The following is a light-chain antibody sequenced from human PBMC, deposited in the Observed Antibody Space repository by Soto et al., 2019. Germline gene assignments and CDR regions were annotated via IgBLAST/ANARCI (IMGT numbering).Light chain of an antibody. V-gene: IGKV2-28*01. Sequence: DIVMTQSTLSLPVTPGEPASISCRSSQSLLHSNGYNYLDWYLQKAGQSPQLLIYLGSNRSSGVPDRFSGSGSGTDFTLKISRVEAEDVGVYYCMQTLESRTFGQGTKVDIK. CDR2: LGS. CDR1: QSLLHSNGYNY. CDR3: MQTLESRT. J-gene: IGKJ1*01.